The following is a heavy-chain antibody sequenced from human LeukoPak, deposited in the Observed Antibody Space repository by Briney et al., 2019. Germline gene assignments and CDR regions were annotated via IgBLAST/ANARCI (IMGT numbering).Heavy chain of an antibody. J-gene: IGHJ4*02. CDR1: GFTFSNYW. CDR2: IGQDGSGK. Sequence: PGGSLRLSCGASGFTFSNYWMSWVRQAPGKGLEWVINIGQDGSGKNYADSVKGRFTISRDNSKNTLYLQMNSLRAEDTAVYYCARSSGFLYFDYWGQGTLVTVSS. CDR3: ARSSGFLYFDY. D-gene: IGHD6-19*01. V-gene: IGHV3-7*01.